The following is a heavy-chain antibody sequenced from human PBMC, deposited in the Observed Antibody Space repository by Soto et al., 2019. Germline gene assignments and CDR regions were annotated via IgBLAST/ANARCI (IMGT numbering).Heavy chain of an antibody. CDR3: VGGSASGVDH. D-gene: IGHD6-6*01. V-gene: IGHV1-46*02. CDR2: INPSVGST. Sequence: ASVKVSCKSSTFTYNTHYIHWVRQAPGQGLEWVGVINPSVGSTNYAQKFQGRVTMTRDTSTTTFYMEVTSLTSEDTAVYYCVGGSASGVDHWGQGTLVTVSS. CDR1: TFTYNTHY. J-gene: IGHJ4*02.